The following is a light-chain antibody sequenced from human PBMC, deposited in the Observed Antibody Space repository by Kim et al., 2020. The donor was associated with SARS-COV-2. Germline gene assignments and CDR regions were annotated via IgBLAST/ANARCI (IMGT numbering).Light chain of an antibody. CDR2: AAS. V-gene: IGKV1-39*01. CDR1: QSISSY. Sequence: ASVGDRVTITCRASQSISSYLNWYQQKPGKAPRLLIYAASSLQSGVPSRFSGSGSGTDFTLTISSLQPEDFATYYCQQSYSTPCTFGPGTKVDIK. J-gene: IGKJ3*01. CDR3: QQSYSTPCT.